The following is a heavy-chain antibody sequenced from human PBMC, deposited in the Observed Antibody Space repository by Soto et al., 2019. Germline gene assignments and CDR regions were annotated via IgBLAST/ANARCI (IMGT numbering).Heavy chain of an antibody. J-gene: IGHJ4*02. Sequence: SETLSLTCTVSGGSISSYYWSWIRQPPGKGLEWIGYIYYSGSTNYNPSLKSRVTISVDTSKNQFSLKLSSVTAADTAVYYCARASVRGIAAAGTPNFDYWGQGTLVTVPS. V-gene: IGHV4-59*01. CDR1: GGSISSYY. D-gene: IGHD6-13*01. CDR3: ARASVRGIAAAGTPNFDY. CDR2: IYYSGST.